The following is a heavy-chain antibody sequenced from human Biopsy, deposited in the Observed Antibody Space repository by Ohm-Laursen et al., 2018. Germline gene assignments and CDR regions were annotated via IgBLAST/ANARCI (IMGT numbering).Heavy chain of an antibody. D-gene: IGHD3-16*01. CDR3: AGAGGHSF. J-gene: IGHJ4*02. CDR1: EFNVARNH. CDR2: IHGSGRT. Sequence: SLRLSCAASEFNVARNHMNWVRQAPGTGLEWVSMIHGSGRTDYADSVKGRFTVSRDNSKDTVYLQVNALRVDDTAMYYCAGAGGHSFWGQGALVTVSS. V-gene: IGHV3-66*01.